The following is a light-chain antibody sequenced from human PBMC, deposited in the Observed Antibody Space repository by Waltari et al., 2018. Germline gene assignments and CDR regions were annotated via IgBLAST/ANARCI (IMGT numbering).Light chain of an antibody. CDR1: NSNIGSNK. J-gene: IGLJ3*02. Sequence: QSVLTQPPSSSGTPGQRVTISCSGSNSNIGSNKVNWYQQFPGTAPKLLIYTNDQRPSGVPDRFSGSKSGTSASLAISGLQADDEAHYYCAAWDDNLNARVFGGGTMLTVL. V-gene: IGLV1-44*01. CDR3: AAWDDNLNARV. CDR2: TND.